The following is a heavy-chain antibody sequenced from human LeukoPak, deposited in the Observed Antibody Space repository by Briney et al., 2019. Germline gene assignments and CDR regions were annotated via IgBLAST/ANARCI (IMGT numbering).Heavy chain of an antibody. CDR2: MFTTGSA. CDR1: GGSMHIYS. J-gene: IGHJ3*02. CDR3: ARDFAPSLYSGYDFLASDAFDI. V-gene: IGHV4-4*07. D-gene: IGHD5-12*01. Sequence: SEILSLTCTISGGSMHIYSWSWVRQPAGKGLEWIGRMFTTGSAYYSPSLQSRVSMSADTSKNQFSLKLTSVTAADTAVYYCARDFAPSLYSGYDFLASDAFDIWGQGTMVTVSS.